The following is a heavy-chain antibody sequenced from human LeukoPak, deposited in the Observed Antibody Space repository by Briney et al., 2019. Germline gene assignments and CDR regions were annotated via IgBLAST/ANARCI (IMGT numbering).Heavy chain of an antibody. CDR2: IYPGDSDT. D-gene: IGHD6-19*01. J-gene: IGHJ6*02. CDR1: GYSFTSYW. V-gene: IGHV5-51*01. Sequence: GESLKISCKGSGYSFTSYWIGWVRQMPGKGLEWMGIIYPGDSDTRYSPSFQGQVTISADKSISTAYLQWSSLKASDTAMYYCARSPITIAVAGTADGMDVWGQGATVTVSS. CDR3: ARSPITIAVAGTADGMDV.